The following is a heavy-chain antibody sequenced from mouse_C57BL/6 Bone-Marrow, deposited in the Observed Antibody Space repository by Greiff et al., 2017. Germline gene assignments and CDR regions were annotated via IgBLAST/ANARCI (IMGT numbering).Heavy chain of an antibody. CDR1: GYTFTSYG. CDR2: IYPRSGNT. Sequence: QVQLQQPGAELVMPGASVKLSCKASGYTFTSYGISWVKQRTGQGLEWIGEIYPRSGNTYYNEKFKGKATLTADKSSSTAYMELRSLTSEDSAVYFCARVGGLLSTVVDYFDYWGQGTTLTVSS. J-gene: IGHJ2*01. V-gene: IGHV1-81*01. D-gene: IGHD1-1*01. CDR3: ARVGGLLSTVVDYFDY.